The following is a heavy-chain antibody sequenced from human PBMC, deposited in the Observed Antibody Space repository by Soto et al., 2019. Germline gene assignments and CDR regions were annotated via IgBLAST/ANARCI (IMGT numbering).Heavy chain of an antibody. J-gene: IGHJ4*02. V-gene: IGHV4-31*01. Sequence: LVLTCSVSGGSINNVGHYWTRIRQPPGKGLEWIRSIYDTGNTYYKNSLRSPLTMSVDTSKSQFSLRLRYVTAADTAVYYCARATGTRRSGDCDYWGQGSLVTVSS. CDR1: GGSINNVGHY. CDR3: ARATGTRRSGDCDY. CDR2: IYDTGNT. D-gene: IGHD1-1*01.